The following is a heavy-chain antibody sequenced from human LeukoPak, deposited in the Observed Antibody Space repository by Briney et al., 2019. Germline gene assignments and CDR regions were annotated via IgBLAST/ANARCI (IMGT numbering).Heavy chain of an antibody. CDR3: AREMITFGGSTGFDY. Sequence: PGGYLRLSCAASGFTFSNYTIHWVRQAPGKGLEWVAVISYDGPNTYYADSVKGRFTISRDKSKNTLYLQMNSLRAEDTAMYYCAREMITFGGSTGFDYWGQGTLVTVSS. D-gene: IGHD3-16*01. J-gene: IGHJ4*02. CDR1: GFTFSNYT. CDR2: ISYDGPNT. V-gene: IGHV3-30-3*01.